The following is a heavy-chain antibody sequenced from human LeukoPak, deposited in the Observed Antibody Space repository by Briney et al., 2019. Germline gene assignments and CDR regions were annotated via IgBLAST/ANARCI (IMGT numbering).Heavy chain of an antibody. Sequence: ASVKVSCKASGYTFTSYSISWVRQAPGQGLEWMGWISAYNGNTNYAQKLQGRVTMTTDTSTSTAYMELSSLRSEDTAVYYCARDHYHKIHSVMVTAPDFWGQGTLVIVSS. CDR1: GYTFTSYS. CDR2: ISAYNGNT. V-gene: IGHV1-18*01. CDR3: ARDHYHKIHSVMVTAPDF. J-gene: IGHJ4*02. D-gene: IGHD2-21*02.